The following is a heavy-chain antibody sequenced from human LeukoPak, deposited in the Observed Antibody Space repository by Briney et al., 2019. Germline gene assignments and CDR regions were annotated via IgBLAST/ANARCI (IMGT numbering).Heavy chain of an antibody. CDR3: ARVMLGVTYYYDSSGYASDY. J-gene: IGHJ4*02. Sequence: ASVKVSCKASGYTFTGYYMHWVRQAPGQGLEWMGRIIPILGIANYAQKFQGRVTITADKSTSTAYMELSSLRSEDTAVYYCARVMLGVTYYYDSSGYASDYWGQGTLVTVSS. D-gene: IGHD3-22*01. CDR2: IIPILGIA. V-gene: IGHV1-69*04. CDR1: GYTFTGYY.